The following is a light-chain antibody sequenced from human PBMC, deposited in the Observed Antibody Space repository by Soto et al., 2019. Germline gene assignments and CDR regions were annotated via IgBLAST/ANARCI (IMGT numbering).Light chain of an antibody. J-gene: IGKJ3*01. CDR2: DAS. CDR3: QKYNSAPFT. CDR1: QSVSSS. Sequence: EIVLTQSPATLSLSPGERATLSCRASQSVSSSLAWYQQKPGQAPRLVMYDASKRAPGIPARFSGSGSGTDFTLTISSLEPEDFATYHCQKYNSAPFTFGPGTKVDIK. V-gene: IGKV3-11*01.